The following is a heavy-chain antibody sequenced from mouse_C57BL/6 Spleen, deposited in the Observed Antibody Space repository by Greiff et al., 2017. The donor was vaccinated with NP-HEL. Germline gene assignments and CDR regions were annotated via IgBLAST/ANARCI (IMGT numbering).Heavy chain of an antibody. CDR3: ARGDYYGSSPGY. V-gene: IGHV1-26*01. D-gene: IGHD1-1*01. J-gene: IGHJ2*01. Sequence: VQLQQSGPELVKPGASVKISCKASGYTFTDYYMNWVKQSHGKSLEWIGDINPNNGGTSYNQKFKGKATLTVDKSSSTAYMELRSLTSEDSAVYYCARGDYYGSSPGYWGQGTTLTVSS. CDR2: INPNNGGT. CDR1: GYTFTDYY.